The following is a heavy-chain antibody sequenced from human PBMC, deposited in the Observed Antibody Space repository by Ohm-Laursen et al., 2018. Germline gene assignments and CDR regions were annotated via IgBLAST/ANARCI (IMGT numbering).Heavy chain of an antibody. D-gene: IGHD2-15*01. J-gene: IGHJ1*01. V-gene: IGHV1-69*06. CDR3: ARGLPPPEYFQH. Sequence: SSVKVSCKASGGTFSSYAISWVRQAPGQGLEWMGGIIPIFGTANYAQKFQGRVTITADKSTSTAYMELSSLRSEDTAVYYCARGLPPPEYFQHWGQGTLVPVSS. CDR1: GGTFSSYA. CDR2: IIPIFGTA.